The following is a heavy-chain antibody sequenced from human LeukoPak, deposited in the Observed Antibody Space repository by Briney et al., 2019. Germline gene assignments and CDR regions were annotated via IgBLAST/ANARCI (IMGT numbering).Heavy chain of an antibody. V-gene: IGHV4-59*01. CDR1: GGSISSYY. CDR2: IYYSGST. D-gene: IGHD3-3*01. J-gene: IGHJ4*02. Sequence: PSETLSLTCTVSGGSISSYYWSWIRQPPGKGLEWTGYIYYSGSTNYNPSLKSRVTISVDTSKNQFSLKLSSVTAADTAVYYCARVFWSGYYPHFDYWGQGTLVTVSS. CDR3: ARVFWSGYYPHFDY.